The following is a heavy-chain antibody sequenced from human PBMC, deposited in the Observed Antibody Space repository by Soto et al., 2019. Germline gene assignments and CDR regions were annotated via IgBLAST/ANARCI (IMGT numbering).Heavy chain of an antibody. V-gene: IGHV1-69*01. CDR1: GGTFSSYA. CDR3: ARDWVQYYYDSSGYYFGY. CDR2: IIPIFGTA. J-gene: IGHJ4*02. Sequence: QVQLVQSGAEVKKPGSSVKVSCKASGGTFSSYAISWVRQAPGQGLEWMVGIIPIFGTANYAQKFQGRVTITADESTSTAYMELSSLRSEDTAVYYCARDWVQYYYDSSGYYFGYWSQGTLVTVSS. D-gene: IGHD3-22*01.